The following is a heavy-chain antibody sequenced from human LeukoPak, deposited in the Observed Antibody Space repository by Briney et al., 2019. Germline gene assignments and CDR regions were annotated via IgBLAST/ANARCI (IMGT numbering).Heavy chain of an antibody. CDR3: ARVGSSGWYDGPDYFDY. CDR2: MYYSGST. J-gene: IGHJ4*02. Sequence: SETLSLTCTVSGGSISSSGYYWGWIRQPPGKGLEWIGSMYYSGSTYYNPSLKSRVTISVDTSKNQFSLKLSSVTAADTAVYYCARVGSSGWYDGPDYFDYWGQGTLVTVSS. V-gene: IGHV4-39*07. CDR1: GGSISSSGYY. D-gene: IGHD6-19*01.